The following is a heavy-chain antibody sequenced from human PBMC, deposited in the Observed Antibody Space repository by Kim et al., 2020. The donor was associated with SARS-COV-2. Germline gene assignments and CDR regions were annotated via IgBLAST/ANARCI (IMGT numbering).Heavy chain of an antibody. CDR3: AHQIGVRGVIF. D-gene: IGHD3-10*01. Sequence: KRYSPSLKSRLTITKDTSKNQVVLTMTNMDPVDTATYYCAHQIGVRGVIFWGQGTLVTVSS. J-gene: IGHJ4*02. CDR2: K. V-gene: IGHV2-5*01.